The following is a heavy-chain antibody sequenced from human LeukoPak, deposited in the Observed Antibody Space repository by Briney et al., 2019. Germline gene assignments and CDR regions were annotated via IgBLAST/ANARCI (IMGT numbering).Heavy chain of an antibody. D-gene: IGHD3-16*01. Sequence: GASVKVPCKASGYTFTSYGISWVRQAPGQGLEWMGWISAYNGNTNYAQKLQGRVTMTTDTSTSTAYMELRSLRSDDTAVYYCARGRLGAYGDPTPFDYWGQGTLVTVSS. CDR1: GYTFTSYG. CDR2: ISAYNGNT. J-gene: IGHJ4*02. CDR3: ARGRLGAYGDPTPFDY. V-gene: IGHV1-18*01.